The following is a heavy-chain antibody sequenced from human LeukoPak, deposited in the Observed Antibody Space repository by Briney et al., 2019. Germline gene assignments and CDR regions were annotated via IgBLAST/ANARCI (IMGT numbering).Heavy chain of an antibody. CDR3: ARDGDSSSFDRTRGFDY. D-gene: IGHD6-13*01. CDR2: INWNGGST. V-gene: IGHV3-20*04. CDR1: GFTFDDYG. Sequence: GGSLRLSCAASGFTFDDYGMSWVRQAPGKGLEWVSGINWNGGSTGYADSVKGRFTISRDNAKNSLYLQMNSLRAEDTALYYCARDGDSSSFDRTRGFDYWGQGTLVTVSS. J-gene: IGHJ4*02.